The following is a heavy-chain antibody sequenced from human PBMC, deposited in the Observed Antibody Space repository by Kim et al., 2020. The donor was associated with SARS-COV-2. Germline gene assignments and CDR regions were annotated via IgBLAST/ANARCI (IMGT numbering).Heavy chain of an antibody. J-gene: IGHJ4*02. Sequence: YTNPSLKSRVTISVDTSKNQFSLKLSSVTAADTAVYYCARLRYFDWLPDYWGQGTLVTVSS. CDR3: ARLRYFDWLPDY. V-gene: IGHV4-39*01. D-gene: IGHD3-9*01.